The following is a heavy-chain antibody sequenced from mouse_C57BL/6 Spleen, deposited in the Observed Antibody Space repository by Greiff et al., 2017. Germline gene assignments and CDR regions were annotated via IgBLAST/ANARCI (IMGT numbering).Heavy chain of an antibody. D-gene: IGHD2-3*01. CDR2: IYPRDGST. CDR1: GYTFTDHT. CDR3: ARDHDGYLDYYAMDY. J-gene: IGHJ4*01. V-gene: IGHV1-78*01. Sequence: QVQLQQSDAELVKPGASVKISCKVSGYTFTDHTIHWMKQRPEQGLEWIGYIYPRDGSTKYNEKFKGKATLTADKSSSTAYMQLNSLTSEDSAVYFCARDHDGYLDYYAMDYWGQGTSVTVSS.